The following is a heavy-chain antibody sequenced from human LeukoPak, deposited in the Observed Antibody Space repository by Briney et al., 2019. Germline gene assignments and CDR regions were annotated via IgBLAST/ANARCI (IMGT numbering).Heavy chain of an antibody. D-gene: IGHD6-19*01. CDR1: GFTFNNYA. J-gene: IGHJ5*02. Sequence: PGGSLRLSCAASGFTFNNYAMNWVRQAPGKGLEWVSVISGSGGTTYYADSVKGRFTISRDSSKNTLYLQMNSLRAEDTAVYYCASRIAVAGTWGQGTLVTVSS. V-gene: IGHV3-23*01. CDR2: ISGSGGTT. CDR3: ASRIAVAGT.